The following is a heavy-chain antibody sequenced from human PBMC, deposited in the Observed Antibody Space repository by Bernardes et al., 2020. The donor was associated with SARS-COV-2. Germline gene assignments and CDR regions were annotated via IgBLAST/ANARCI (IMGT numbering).Heavy chain of an antibody. V-gene: IGHV3-23*01. D-gene: IGHD3-3*01. CDR1: GFTFTQYD. CDR3: AKDDDRPLFGAPRFDS. Sequence: GGSLRLCCAASGFTFTQYDMSRVRQAPGKGLEWVPGISGSGNTTYYADSVKGRFTISRDNSKNTLFLQMDSLRAEDTAVYYCAKDDDRPLFGAPRFDSWGQGTLVTVSS. J-gene: IGHJ4*02. CDR2: ISGSGNTT.